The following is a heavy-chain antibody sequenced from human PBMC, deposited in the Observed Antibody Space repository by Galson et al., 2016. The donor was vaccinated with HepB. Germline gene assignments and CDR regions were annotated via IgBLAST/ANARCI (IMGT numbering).Heavy chain of an antibody. V-gene: IGHV4-59*08. CDR3: ARLKVDYCDYGGYYFGMDV. CDR1: GGSISHFY. J-gene: IGHJ6*02. CDR2: IHHSGST. D-gene: IGHD4-17*01. Sequence: ETLSLTCTVSGGSISHFYWSWIRQPPGEGLEWIGYIHHSGSTTYKASLKSRLTISIDTSKDQFSLKLSSVTAADTALYYCARLKVDYCDYGGYYFGMDVWGQGTTVTVSS.